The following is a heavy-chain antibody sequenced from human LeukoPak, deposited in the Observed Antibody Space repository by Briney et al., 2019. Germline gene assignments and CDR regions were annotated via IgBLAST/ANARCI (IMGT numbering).Heavy chain of an antibody. V-gene: IGHV3-48*04. CDR3: ARAEYSGSYPLWY. D-gene: IGHD1-26*01. Sequence: GGSLRLSCAASGFTFSSYSMNWVRQAPGKGLEWVSYISSSGSTIYYADSVKGRFTISRDNAKNSLYLQMNSLRAEDTAVYYCARAEYSGSYPLWYWGQGTLVTVSS. CDR1: GFTFSSYS. J-gene: IGHJ4*02. CDR2: ISSSGSTI.